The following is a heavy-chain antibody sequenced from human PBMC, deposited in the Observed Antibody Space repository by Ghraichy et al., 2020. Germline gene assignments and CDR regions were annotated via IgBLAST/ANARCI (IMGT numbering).Heavy chain of an antibody. Sequence: SVKVSCKASGGTFSSYAISWVRQAPGQGLEWMGRIIPILGIANYAQKFQGRVTITADKSTSTAYMELSSLRSEDTAVYYCARDQGSGYYFYWYFDLWGRGTLVTVSS. J-gene: IGHJ2*01. V-gene: IGHV1-69*04. CDR2: IIPILGIA. CDR1: GGTFSSYA. CDR3: ARDQGSGYYFYWYFDL. D-gene: IGHD3-22*01.